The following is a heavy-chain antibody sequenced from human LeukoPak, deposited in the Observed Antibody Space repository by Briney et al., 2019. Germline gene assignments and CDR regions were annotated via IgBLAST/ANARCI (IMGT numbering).Heavy chain of an antibody. CDR2: ITSSSSTI. Sequence: GGSLRLSCAASGFTFSTYNMNWVRQAPGKGLEWVSYITSSSSTIYYADSVKGRFTISRDNAKNSLYLQMNSLRAEDTAVYYCARHLQVTTRYYFDYWGQGTLVTVSS. D-gene: IGHD4-17*01. CDR1: GFTFSTYN. J-gene: IGHJ4*02. CDR3: ARHLQVTTRYYFDY. V-gene: IGHV3-48*01.